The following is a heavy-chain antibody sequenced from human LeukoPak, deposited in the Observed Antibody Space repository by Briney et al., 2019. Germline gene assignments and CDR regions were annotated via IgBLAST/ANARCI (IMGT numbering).Heavy chain of an antibody. V-gene: IGHV3-74*01. Sequence: PGGSLRLSCTASGFTFSTYWIHWVRQAPGKGLVWVSRISSDGVNINYADSVKGRFTISRDDAKNTVYLQMNSPSADDTAVYYCARVVSSANRAFDIWGQRTVVTVSS. CDR2: ISSDGVNI. CDR1: GFTFSTYW. CDR3: ARVVSSANRAFDI. J-gene: IGHJ3*02. D-gene: IGHD4/OR15-4a*01.